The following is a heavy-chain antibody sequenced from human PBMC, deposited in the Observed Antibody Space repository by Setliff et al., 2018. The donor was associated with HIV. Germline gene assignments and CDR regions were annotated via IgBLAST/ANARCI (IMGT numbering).Heavy chain of an antibody. Sequence: SETLSLTCTVSGGSISSSSYYWGWIRQPPGKGLEWIGSIYYSGSTSHNPSLRSRVTMSVDTSKKQFSLNLASVTAADTAMYYCARAGDSRAYYSLDSWGQGTLVTVSS. J-gene: IGHJ4*02. CDR2: IYYSGST. D-gene: IGHD3-22*01. CDR3: ARAGDSRAYYSLDS. CDR1: GGSISSSSYY. V-gene: IGHV4-39*01.